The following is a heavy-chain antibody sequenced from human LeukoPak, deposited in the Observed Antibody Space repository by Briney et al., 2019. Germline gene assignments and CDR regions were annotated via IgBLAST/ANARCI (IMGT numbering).Heavy chain of an antibody. CDR1: GGSISSYY. CDR2: IYYSGST. CDR3: ASGGDSYGNDAFDI. Sequence: SETLSLTCTVSGGSISSYYWSWIRQPPGKGLEWIWYIYYSGSTNYNPSLKSRVTISVDTSKNQFSLKLSSVTAADTAVYYCASGGDSYGNDAFDIWGQGTMVTVSS. D-gene: IGHD5-18*01. J-gene: IGHJ3*02. V-gene: IGHV4-59*08.